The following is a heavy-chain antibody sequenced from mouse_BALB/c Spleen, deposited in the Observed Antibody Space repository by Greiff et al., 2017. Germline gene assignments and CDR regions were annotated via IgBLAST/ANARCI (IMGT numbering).Heavy chain of an antibody. D-gene: IGHD1-1*01. V-gene: IGHV3-2*02. J-gene: IGHJ1*01. Sequence: EVQLQESGPGLVKPSQSLSLTCTVTGYSITSDYAWNWIRQFPGNKLEWMGYISYSGSTSYNPSLKSRISITRDTSKNQFFLQLNSVTTEDTATYYCARTYGSSYYWYFDVWGAGTTVTVSS. CDR1: GYSITSDYA. CDR2: ISYSGST. CDR3: ARTYGSSYYWYFDV.